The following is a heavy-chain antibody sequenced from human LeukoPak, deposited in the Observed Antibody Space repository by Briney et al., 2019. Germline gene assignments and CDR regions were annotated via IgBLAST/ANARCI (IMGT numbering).Heavy chain of an antibody. CDR2: ISYDGSNN. CDR3: AKVWGMATIAATFDF. CDR1: GFSFISFP. V-gene: IGHV3-30*14. D-gene: IGHD5-24*01. J-gene: IGHJ4*02. Sequence: GRSLRLSCAASGFSFISFPMHWVRQAPGKGPEWVAIISYDGSNNFYADSVKGRFTISGDNSKNTLYLQMNSLRLEDTAVYYCAKVWGMATIAATFDFWGQGTLVTVSS.